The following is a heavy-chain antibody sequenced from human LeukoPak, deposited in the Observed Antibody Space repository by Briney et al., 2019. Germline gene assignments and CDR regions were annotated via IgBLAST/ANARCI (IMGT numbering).Heavy chain of an antibody. J-gene: IGHJ3*02. CDR1: GYSFTSYW. CDR2: IYPGDSDT. Sequence: GESLKISCKGSGYSFTSYWIGWVRQMPGKGLEWMGTIYPGDSDTRYSPSFQGQVTISADKSIATAYLQWSSLKASDTAMYYCAGRYYFGSGSYLPAFDIWGQGTMVTVSS. CDR3: AGRYYFGSGSYLPAFDI. V-gene: IGHV5-51*01. D-gene: IGHD3-10*01.